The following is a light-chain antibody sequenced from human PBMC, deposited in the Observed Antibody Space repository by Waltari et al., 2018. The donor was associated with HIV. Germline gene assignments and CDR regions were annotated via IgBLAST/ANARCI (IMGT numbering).Light chain of an antibody. CDR1: QSISTY. CDR3: QQSYSTLWT. Sequence: DIQMTQSPSSLSASVGDRVTISCRASQSISTYLNWYQQKPGRAPKLLIYNGHILQGGVPARFSGSGSGTDFTLSISSLQAEDFGTYYCQQSYSTLWTFGPGTKV. CDR2: NGH. V-gene: IGKV1-39*01. J-gene: IGKJ1*01.